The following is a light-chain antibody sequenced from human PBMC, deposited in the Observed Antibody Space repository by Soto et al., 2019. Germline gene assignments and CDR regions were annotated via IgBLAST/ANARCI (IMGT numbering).Light chain of an antibody. Sequence: IVLTQSPGTLSLSPGERATLFCRASQSITTSQLAWYQQKPGQAPRVLILGASNRATGIPDRFSGSGSGTDFTLTISRLEPEDFAIYYCQQYASSPRTFGRGTTVEIK. J-gene: IGKJ1*01. CDR2: GAS. CDR1: QSITTSQ. CDR3: QQYASSPRT. V-gene: IGKV3-20*01.